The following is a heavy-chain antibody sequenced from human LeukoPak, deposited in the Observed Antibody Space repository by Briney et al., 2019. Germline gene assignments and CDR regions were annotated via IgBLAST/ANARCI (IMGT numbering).Heavy chain of an antibody. CDR1: GGSISSSSYY. CDR2: IYYSGST. CDR3: ARHGIPPDYYMDV. J-gene: IGHJ6*03. Sequence: PSETLSLTCTVSGGSISSSSYYWGWIRQPPGKGLEWIGSIYYSGSTYYNPSLKSRVTISVDTSKNQFSLKLSSVTAADTAVYYCARHGIPPDYYMDVWGKGTTVTVSS. V-gene: IGHV4-39*01. D-gene: IGHD2-2*02.